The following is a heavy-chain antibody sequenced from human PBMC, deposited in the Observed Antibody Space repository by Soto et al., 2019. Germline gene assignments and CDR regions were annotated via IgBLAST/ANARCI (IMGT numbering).Heavy chain of an antibody. CDR2: IGESGTPT. CDR3: ARYIPGVRYYGMDV. J-gene: IGHJ6*02. CDR1: GFTFSSYA. D-gene: IGHD2-2*01. V-gene: IGHV3-23*01. Sequence: EVESLESGGGLEQPGGSLRLSCAASGFTFSSYAMKWVRQAPGKGLEWVSLIGESGTPTYYADSVKGRFTISRDNSGNTLFLEMYSLRAEDTAVYYCARYIPGVRYYGMDVWGQGTTVTVSS.